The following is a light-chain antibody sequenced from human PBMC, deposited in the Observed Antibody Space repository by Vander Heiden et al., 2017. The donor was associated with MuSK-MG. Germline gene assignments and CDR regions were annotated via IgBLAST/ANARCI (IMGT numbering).Light chain of an antibody. CDR1: QSSNNW. Sequence: DIKLTQSPSPLSASVGKGVTITRRASQSSNNWLAWYQQKPGKAPKLLIYKASTLESGLPSRCSSSGSGTESILTSSRLQPDDVATYYCQQYNSYWTFGQGTKVEIK. J-gene: IGKJ1*01. V-gene: IGKV1-5*03. CDR3: QQYNSYWT. CDR2: KAS.